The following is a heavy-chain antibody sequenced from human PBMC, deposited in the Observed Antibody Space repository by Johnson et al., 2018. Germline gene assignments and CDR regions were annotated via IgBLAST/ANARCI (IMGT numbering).Heavy chain of an antibody. Sequence: VQLVQSGGGLVKPGGSLRVSCAASGFTFSSYTMNWVRQAPGKGLEWVSSISNIFSYIYYADSVKGRFTISRDDAQNSLYLQMNSLRAEDPAVYYCARDSSEYGGACEIWGQGTMGTVSS. V-gene: IGHV3-21*01. J-gene: IGHJ3*02. CDR1: GFTFSSYT. CDR2: ISNIFSYI. D-gene: IGHD4-23*01. CDR3: ARDSSEYGGACEI.